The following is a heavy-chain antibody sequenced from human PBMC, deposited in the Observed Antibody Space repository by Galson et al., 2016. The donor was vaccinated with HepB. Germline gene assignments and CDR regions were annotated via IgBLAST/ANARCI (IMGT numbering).Heavy chain of an antibody. V-gene: IGHV4-4*02. CDR3: ARDNVFFLRQFEY. J-gene: IGHJ4*02. CDR1: GGYISNNNW. Sequence: SETLSLTCAVSGGYISNNNWWSWVRQPPGKGLEWIGEISHTGSTNYNPSLKSRVTILVDKPKNQFSLKLNSVTAADTAVYYCARDNVFFLRQFEYWGQGTLVTVSS. CDR2: ISHTGST. D-gene: IGHD3-10*01.